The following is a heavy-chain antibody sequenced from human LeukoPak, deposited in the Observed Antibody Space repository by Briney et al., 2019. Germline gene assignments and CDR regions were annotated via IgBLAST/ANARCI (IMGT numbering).Heavy chain of an antibody. D-gene: IGHD2-2*01. V-gene: IGHV4-34*01. Sequence: SETLSLTCAVYGGSFSGYYWSWTRQPPGKGLEWIGEINHSGSTNYNPSLKSRVTISVDTSKNQFSLKLSSVTAADTAVYYCARGRNLAVPAAMGALDYYYYMDVWGKGTTVTVSS. CDR3: ARGRNLAVPAAMGALDYYYYMDV. CDR2: INHSGST. CDR1: GGSFSGYY. J-gene: IGHJ6*03.